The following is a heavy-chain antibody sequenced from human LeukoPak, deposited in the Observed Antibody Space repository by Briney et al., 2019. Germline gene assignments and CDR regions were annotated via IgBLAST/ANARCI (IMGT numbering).Heavy chain of an antibody. CDR1: GYTFTGYY. CDR3: ARGFQLPHPLEDWLDP. D-gene: IGHD2-2*01. V-gene: IGHV1-2*02. CDR2: INPNSGGR. Sequence: ASVKVSCKASGYTFTGYYIHWVRQAPGPGLEWMAWINPNSGGRNYAQKFQGRLTVTRDTSISTSYMELSRLTSDDTAVYFCARGFQLPHPLEDWLDPWGQGTLVTVSS. J-gene: IGHJ5*02.